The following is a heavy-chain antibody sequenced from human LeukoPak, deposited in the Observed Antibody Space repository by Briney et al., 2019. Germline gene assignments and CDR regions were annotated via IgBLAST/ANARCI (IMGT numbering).Heavy chain of an antibody. Sequence: ASVKVSCKASGYTFTGYYMHWARQAPGQGLEWMGWINPNSGGTNYAQKFQGRVTMTRDTSISTAYMELSRLRSDDTAVYYCAMVRGVINWFDPWGQGTLVTVSS. V-gene: IGHV1-2*02. CDR3: AMVRGVINWFDP. J-gene: IGHJ5*02. D-gene: IGHD3-10*01. CDR1: GYTFTGYY. CDR2: INPNSGGT.